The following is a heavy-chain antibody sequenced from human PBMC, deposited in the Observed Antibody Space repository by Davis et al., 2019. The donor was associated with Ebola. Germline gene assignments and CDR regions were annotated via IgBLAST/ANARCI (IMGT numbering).Heavy chain of an antibody. CDR3: ARINSNYDYYYGMDV. Sequence: SETLSLTCAVSGGSISSNIWWSWVRQPPGKGLEWIGEIYHNGNTNYNPSLKSRVTISVDKSKNQFSLKLTSVAAADTAVYYCARINSNYDYYYGMDVWGEGTTVTVSS. D-gene: IGHD4-11*01. CDR1: GGSISSNIW. CDR2: IYHNGNT. V-gene: IGHV4-4*02. J-gene: IGHJ6*04.